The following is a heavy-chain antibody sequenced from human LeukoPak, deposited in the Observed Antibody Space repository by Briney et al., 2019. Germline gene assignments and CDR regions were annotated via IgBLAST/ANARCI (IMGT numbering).Heavy chain of an antibody. Sequence: GGSLRLSCAASGFTFSSYWMSWVRQAPGKGLEWVANIRQDGSEKYYVDSVKGRFTISRDNAKSSLYLQMNSLRAEDTAVYYCARDQVGPEDWGQGTLVTVSP. CDR3: ARDQVGPED. CDR1: GFTFSSYW. V-gene: IGHV3-7*01. D-gene: IGHD1-26*01. J-gene: IGHJ4*02. CDR2: IRQDGSEK.